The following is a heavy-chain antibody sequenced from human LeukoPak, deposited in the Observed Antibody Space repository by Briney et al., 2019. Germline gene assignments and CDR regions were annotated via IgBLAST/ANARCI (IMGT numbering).Heavy chain of an antibody. V-gene: IGHV3-7*01. Sequence: GGSPRLSCAGSGITFSSHWMSWVRQAPGKGLEWVAHIKEDGREKYYVGSVKGRFTISRDNAKNLLFLQMNSLRVEDTAVYYCARDRPVVGTIWGQGILVTVSS. CDR2: IKEDGREK. J-gene: IGHJ4*02. CDR3: ARDRPVVGTI. CDR1: GITFSSHW. D-gene: IGHD6-19*01.